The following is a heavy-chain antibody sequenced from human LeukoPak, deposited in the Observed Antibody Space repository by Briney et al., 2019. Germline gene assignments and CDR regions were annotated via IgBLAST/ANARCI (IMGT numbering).Heavy chain of an antibody. V-gene: IGHV3-7*01. Sequence: GGPLRLSCAASGFTFSSYWMSWVRQAPGKGLEWVANIKQDGSEKYYVDSVKGRFTISRDNAKNSLYLQMNSLRAEDTAVYYCAREGPVVVIPFDYWGQGTLVTVSS. D-gene: IGHD3-22*01. CDR3: AREGPVVVIPFDY. CDR1: GFTFSSYW. J-gene: IGHJ4*02. CDR2: IKQDGSEK.